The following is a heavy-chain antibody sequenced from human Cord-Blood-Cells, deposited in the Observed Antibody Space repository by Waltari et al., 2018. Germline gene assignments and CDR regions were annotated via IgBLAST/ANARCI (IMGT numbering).Heavy chain of an antibody. Sequence: QVQLVESGGGVVQPGRSLRLSCAASGFTFSSYAIHWVRQAPGTGLEWVAVISYDGSNKYYADSVKGRFTISRDNSKNTLYLQMNSLRAEDTAVYYCARCIAAAGTGYFQHWGQGTLVTVSS. CDR1: GFTFSSYA. V-gene: IGHV3-30*04. CDR3: ARCIAAAGTGYFQH. D-gene: IGHD6-13*01. J-gene: IGHJ1*01. CDR2: ISYDGSNK.